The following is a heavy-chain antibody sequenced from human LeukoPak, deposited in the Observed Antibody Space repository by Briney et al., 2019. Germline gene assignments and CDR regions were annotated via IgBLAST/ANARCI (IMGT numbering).Heavy chain of an antibody. CDR3: ARDGAGSSSWYDYYYMDV. J-gene: IGHJ6*03. CDR1: GYTFTSYG. CDR2: ISAYNGNT. V-gene: IGHV1-18*01. Sequence: ASVKVSCKASGYTFTSYGISWVRQAPGQGLEWMGWISAYNGNTNYAQKLQGRVTMTTDTSTSTAYMELRSLRSDDTAVYYCARDGAGSSSWYDYYYMDVWGKGTTVTVSS. D-gene: IGHD6-13*01.